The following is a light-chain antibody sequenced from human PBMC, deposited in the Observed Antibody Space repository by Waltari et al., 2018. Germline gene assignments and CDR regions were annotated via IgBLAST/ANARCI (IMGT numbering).Light chain of an antibody. Sequence: DIQLTQSPSTLSAPVGDRVTLTCRASQSLNNWLAWYQQKPGKAPKLLIYTSSNLESGVPSRFSGSVSGTEFTLSITSLQPDDVATYDCQHYNSYSPSWTFGQGTRVEVK. CDR3: QHYNSYSPSWT. V-gene: IGKV1-5*03. J-gene: IGKJ1*01. CDR2: TSS. CDR1: QSLNNW.